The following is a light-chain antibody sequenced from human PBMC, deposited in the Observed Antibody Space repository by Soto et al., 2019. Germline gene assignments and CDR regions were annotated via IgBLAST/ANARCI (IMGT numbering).Light chain of an antibody. V-gene: IGLV2-14*03. CDR1: SGDIGSSKF. CDR3: CPNTTRSTLYV. Sequence: QSVLTQAASVSGSPGQSITISCAGSSGDIGSSKFVSWYQHHPGKAPKLLIYDVTYRPSGVSSRFSGSKSGNTASLTISGLQAEDEADYYCCPNTTRSTLYVFGTGTKVTVL. J-gene: IGLJ1*01. CDR2: DVT.